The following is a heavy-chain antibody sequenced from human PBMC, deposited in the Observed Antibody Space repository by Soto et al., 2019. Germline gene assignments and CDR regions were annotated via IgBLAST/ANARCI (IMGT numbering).Heavy chain of an antibody. V-gene: IGHV4-61*01. Sequence: PSETLSLTCTVSGGSVSSGSYYWSWIRQPPGKGLEWIGYIYYSGSTDYNPSLKSRVTISVDTSKNQFSLKLSSVTAPDTAVYNCARGNYDSSGYYYSYYSYGMDVGGQGTTVTVSS. CDR3: ARGNYDSSGYYYSYYSYGMDV. J-gene: IGHJ6*02. CDR2: IYYSGST. CDR1: GGSVSSGSYY. D-gene: IGHD3-22*01.